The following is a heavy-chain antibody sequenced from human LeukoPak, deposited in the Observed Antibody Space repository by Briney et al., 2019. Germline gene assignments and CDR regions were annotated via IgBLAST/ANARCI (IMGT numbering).Heavy chain of an antibody. D-gene: IGHD3-3*01. Sequence: SETLSFTCAVYGGSFSGYYWSWIRQPPGKGLEWIGEINHSGSTNYNPSLKSRVTISVDTSKNQFSLKLSSVTAADTAVYYCARGLGRSVDYWGQGTLVTVSS. CDR3: ARGLGRSVDY. J-gene: IGHJ4*02. CDR2: INHSGST. CDR1: GGSFSGYY. V-gene: IGHV4-34*01.